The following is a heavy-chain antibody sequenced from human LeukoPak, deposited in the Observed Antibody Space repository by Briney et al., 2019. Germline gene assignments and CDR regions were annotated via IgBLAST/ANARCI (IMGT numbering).Heavy chain of an antibody. J-gene: IGHJ4*02. V-gene: IGHV3-30*09. CDR1: GFTFSSYA. D-gene: IGHD5-18*01. Sequence: GRSLRLSCAASGFTFSSYAMHWVRQAPGKGLEWVAVISYDGSNKYYADSVKGRFAISRDNSKNTLYLQMNSLRAEDTAVYYCARDSGTAMGYFDYWGQGTLVTVSS. CDR2: ISYDGSNK. CDR3: ARDSGTAMGYFDY.